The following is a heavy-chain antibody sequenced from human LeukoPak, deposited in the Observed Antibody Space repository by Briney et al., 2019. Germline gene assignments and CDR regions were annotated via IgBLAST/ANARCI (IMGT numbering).Heavy chain of an antibody. CDR2: IYPGDSDT. V-gene: IGHV5-51*01. D-gene: IGHD6-6*01. CDR1: GYSFTSYW. CDR3: ALTSSSSSVQVGGAFDI. Sequence: GESLKISCKGSGYSFTSYWIGWVRQMPGKGLEWMGIIYPGDSDTRYSPSFQGQVTISADKSISTAYLQWSSLKASDTAMYYCALTSSSSSVQVGGAFDIWGQGTMVTVSS. J-gene: IGHJ3*02.